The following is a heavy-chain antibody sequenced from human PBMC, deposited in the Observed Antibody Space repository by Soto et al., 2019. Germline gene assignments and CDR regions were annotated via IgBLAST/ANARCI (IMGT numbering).Heavy chain of an antibody. Sequence: QLQLMQSGPEVKKPGASLKVSCKASGYRFTSYGISWVRQAPGRGLEWMGWISGYNGNTNYEQKFKGRVTMTIDAATSTAYMELRSLASDDTAVYYCAKDNTATSPSRYRFGMDVWGPGTTVTVSS. D-gene: IGHD4-17*01. CDR2: ISGYNGNT. CDR1: GYRFTSYG. V-gene: IGHV1-18*01. J-gene: IGHJ6*02. CDR3: AKDNTATSPSRYRFGMDV.